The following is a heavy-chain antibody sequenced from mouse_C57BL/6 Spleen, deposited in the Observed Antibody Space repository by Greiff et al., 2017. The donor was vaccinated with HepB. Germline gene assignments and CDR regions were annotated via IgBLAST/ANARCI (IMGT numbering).Heavy chain of an antibody. CDR1: GYTFTDYE. V-gene: IGHV1-15*01. D-gene: IGHD1-1*01. Sequence: QVQLQQSGAELVRPGASVTLSCKASGYTFTDYEMHWVKQTPVHGLEWIGAIDPETGGTAYNQKFKGKAILTADKSSSTAYMELRSLTSEDSAVYYCTRGERSSWFAYWGQGTLVTVSA. CDR2: IDPETGGT. CDR3: TRGERSSWFAY. J-gene: IGHJ3*01.